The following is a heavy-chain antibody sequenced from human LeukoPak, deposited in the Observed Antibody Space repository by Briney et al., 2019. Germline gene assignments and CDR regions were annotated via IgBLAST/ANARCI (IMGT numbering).Heavy chain of an antibody. CDR3: ARDPLTSTWSPYYFTLDV. J-gene: IGHJ6*02. CDR1: GYRFTSYA. Sequence: ASVKVSSKPPGYRFTSYAYNRVRQAPGQGREWMGWISAYDGGTKYAQDLQGRVTMTTDTSTRTAYMELTRLTSDDTAVYYCARDPLTSTWSPYYFTLDVWGQGTTVSVSS. CDR2: ISAYDGGT. V-gene: IGHV1-18*01. D-gene: IGHD6-13*01.